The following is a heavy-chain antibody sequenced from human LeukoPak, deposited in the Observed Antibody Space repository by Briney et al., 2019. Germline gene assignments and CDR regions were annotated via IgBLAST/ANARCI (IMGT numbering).Heavy chain of an antibody. CDR3: ARGHPGYSLS. D-gene: IGHD6-13*01. V-gene: IGHV4-59*11. CDR2: VFYSGST. Sequence: SETLSLTYIVSDTIRSHYWNWIRQPPGKGLEWIGYVFYSGSTNYNPSLKSRVTISLDTSRNQFSLRLSSVTAADTAVYYCARGHPGYSLSWGQGTLVTVSS. J-gene: IGHJ5*02. CDR1: DTIRSHY.